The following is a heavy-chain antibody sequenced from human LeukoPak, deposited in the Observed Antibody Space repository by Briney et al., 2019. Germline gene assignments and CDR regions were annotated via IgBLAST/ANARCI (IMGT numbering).Heavy chain of an antibody. CDR1: GFIFSSYA. CDR2: ISGSGGGT. J-gene: IGHJ4*02. V-gene: IGHV3-23*01. CDR3: AKVALSDTQTGDYFDY. D-gene: IGHD7-27*01. Sequence: GGSLRLSCAASGFIFSSYAMSWVRQAPGKGLEWVSAISGSGGGTYYADSVKGRFTISRDNSKNTLYLQMNSLRAEDTAVYYCAKVALSDTQTGDYFDYWGQGTLVTVSS.